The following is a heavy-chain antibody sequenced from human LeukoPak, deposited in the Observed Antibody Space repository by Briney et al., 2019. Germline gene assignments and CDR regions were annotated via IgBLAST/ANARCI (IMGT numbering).Heavy chain of an antibody. Sequence: VSLRLYCSAYGFTFSSYAMHWLRQAPGKGLEYVSAISSNGGSTYYANSVKGRFTISRDKSKNTLYLQMGSLRAEDMAVYYCARDHLGRDSSGYYSPDYWGQGTLVTVSS. D-gene: IGHD3-22*01. CDR2: ISSNGGST. V-gene: IGHV3-64*01. CDR1: GFTFSSYA. J-gene: IGHJ4*02. CDR3: ARDHLGRDSSGYYSPDY.